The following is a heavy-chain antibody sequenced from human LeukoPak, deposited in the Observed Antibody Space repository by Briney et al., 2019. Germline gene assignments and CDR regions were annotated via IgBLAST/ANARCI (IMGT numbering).Heavy chain of an antibody. Sequence: GGSLRLSCSASGFTYTDYSMSWVRQAPGKGLEWVSSIGAAGYGTYYADSVKGRFTISRDNSKNTVHLQMNSLRAEDTAVYYCAKRDNSAWYSLDYWGQGTLVTVSS. CDR1: GFTYTDYS. CDR2: IGAAGYGT. J-gene: IGHJ4*02. D-gene: IGHD6-19*01. V-gene: IGHV3-23*01. CDR3: AKRDNSAWYSLDY.